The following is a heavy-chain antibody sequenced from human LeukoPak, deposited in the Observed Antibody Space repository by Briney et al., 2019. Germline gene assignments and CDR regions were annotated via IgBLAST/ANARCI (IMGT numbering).Heavy chain of an antibody. CDR1: GGSISSSSYY. CDR3: ASRDGYNYREEYFDY. J-gene: IGHJ4*02. V-gene: IGHV4-39*07. D-gene: IGHD5-24*01. Sequence: SETLSLTCTVSGGSISSSSYYWGWIRQPPGKGLGWIGSIYYSGSTYYNPSLKSRVTISVDTSKNQFSLKLSSVTAADTAVYYCASRDGYNYREEYFDYWGQGTLVTVSS. CDR2: IYYSGST.